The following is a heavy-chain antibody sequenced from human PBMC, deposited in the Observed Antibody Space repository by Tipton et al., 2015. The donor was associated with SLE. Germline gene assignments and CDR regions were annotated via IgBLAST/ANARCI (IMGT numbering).Heavy chain of an antibody. D-gene: IGHD5-12*01. J-gene: IGHJ5*02. Sequence: TLSLTCAVYGGSFSGYYWSWIRRPPGKGLEWIGEINHSGSTNYNPSLKSRVTISVDTSKNQFSLKLSSVAAADTAVYYCARRWLRNWFDPWGQGTLVTVSS. CDR1: GGSFSGYY. CDR3: ARRWLRNWFDP. CDR2: INHSGST. V-gene: IGHV4-34*01.